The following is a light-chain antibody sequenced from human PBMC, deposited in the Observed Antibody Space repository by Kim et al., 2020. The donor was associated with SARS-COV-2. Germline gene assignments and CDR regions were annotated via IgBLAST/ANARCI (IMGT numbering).Light chain of an antibody. CDR1: QSVSSSY. Sequence: EIVLTQSPGTLSLSPGERATLSCRASQSVSSSYLAWYQQKPGQAPRLIIYGASSRATGIPDRFSGSGSGTDFTLTISRLEPEDFAVYYCPQYSSSPWWTFGQETKVDIK. V-gene: IGKV3-20*01. CDR3: PQYSSSPWWT. J-gene: IGKJ1*01. CDR2: GAS.